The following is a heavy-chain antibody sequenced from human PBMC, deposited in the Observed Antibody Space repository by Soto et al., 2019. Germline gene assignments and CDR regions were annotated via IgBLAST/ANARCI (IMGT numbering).Heavy chain of an antibody. CDR1: GFTFTNLW. V-gene: IGHV3-74*01. J-gene: IGHJ1*01. CDR3: VRDFR. CDR2: INGDGTIT. Sequence: EVQLVESGGGLVQPGGSLRLSCGASGFTFTNLWIYWVRQTPEKGLVWVAGINGDGTITAYADSVKGRFTISRDNAKSTLYLQMNSLTIEDTALYYCVRDFRWGQGTLVTVSS.